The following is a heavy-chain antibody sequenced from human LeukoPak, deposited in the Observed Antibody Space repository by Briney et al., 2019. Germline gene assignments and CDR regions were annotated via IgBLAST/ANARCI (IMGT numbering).Heavy chain of an antibody. D-gene: IGHD4-17*01. CDR1: GFTFSSYS. CDR2: ISSSSNTI. J-gene: IGHJ6*03. Sequence: GGSLRLSCAASGFTFSSYSMNWVRQAPGKGLEWVSYISSSSNTIYYADSVKGRFTISRDNAKNSLYLQMNSLRAEDTAVYYCGIPVTKDDYYYNMDVWGQGTTVAVS. CDR3: GIPVTKDDYYYNMDV. V-gene: IGHV3-48*04.